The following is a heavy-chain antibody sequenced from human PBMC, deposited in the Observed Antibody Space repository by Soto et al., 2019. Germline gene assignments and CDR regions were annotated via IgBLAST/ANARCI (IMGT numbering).Heavy chain of an antibody. CDR1: GYTFNQYY. CDR3: ARGPDDSDVPRWDH. Sequence: QVQLVQSGPEGRKPGASGSLSCATSGYTFNQYYIHWGRQAPGQGLEWRGIINLRGGTTEYAHKFRGRVTVTGDTSTRTAYMELSSLRSEDTAVYFCARGPDDSDVPRWDHWGQGTLITVSS. D-gene: IGHD4-17*01. V-gene: IGHV1-46*02. J-gene: IGHJ4*02. CDR2: INLRGGTT.